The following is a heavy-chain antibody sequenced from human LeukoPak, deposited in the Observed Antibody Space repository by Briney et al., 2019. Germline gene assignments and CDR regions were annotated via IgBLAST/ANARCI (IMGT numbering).Heavy chain of an antibody. Sequence: PGGSLRLSCAASGFTFSSSAMSWVRQVPGKGLEWVSGISASGGSTYYADSVRGRFTISRDNSKNTLYVQMNSLRDEDTAVYYCARYLPVDPFDYWGQGTLVTVSS. J-gene: IGHJ4*02. V-gene: IGHV3-23*01. CDR2: ISASGGST. CDR3: ARYLPVDPFDY. CDR1: GFTFSSSA. D-gene: IGHD2-2*02.